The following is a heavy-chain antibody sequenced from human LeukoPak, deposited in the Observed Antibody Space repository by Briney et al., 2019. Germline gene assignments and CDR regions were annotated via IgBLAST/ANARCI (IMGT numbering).Heavy chain of an antibody. Sequence: GGSLRLSCAASGFTFSSYAMSWVRQAPGKGLEWVSAISGSGGSTYYADSVKGRFTISRDNSKNTLYLQMNSLSAEDTAVYYCASSYGDYVLNWFDPWGQGTLVTVSS. CDR1: GFTFSSYA. CDR3: ASSYGDYVLNWFDP. V-gene: IGHV3-23*01. J-gene: IGHJ5*02. D-gene: IGHD4-17*01. CDR2: ISGSGGST.